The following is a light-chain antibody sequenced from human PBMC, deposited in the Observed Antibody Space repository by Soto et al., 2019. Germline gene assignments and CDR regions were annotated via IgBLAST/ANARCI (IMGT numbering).Light chain of an antibody. CDR1: QSVSID. J-gene: IGKJ1*01. CDR3: QQYNNWPPWT. V-gene: IGKV3-15*01. CDR2: GAS. Sequence: EIVMTQSPATLSVSPGERATLSCRASQSVSIDLALYQQKPGQAPRLLIYGASTRATGIPARFSGSGSGTDFTLTISSLQSEDFAVYYCQQYNNWPPWTFGQGTKVDIK.